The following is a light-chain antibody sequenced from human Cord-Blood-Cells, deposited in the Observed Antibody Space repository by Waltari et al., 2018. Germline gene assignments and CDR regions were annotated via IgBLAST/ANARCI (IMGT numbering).Light chain of an antibody. CDR2: DVS. CDR3: SSYTSSSTWV. V-gene: IGLV2-14*02. Sequence: QSALTQPASVSGSPGQSITISCTGTSSDVGSYHLVSWYQQHPGKAPKLMIYDVSKRPSGVSNRFSGSKSGNTASLTISGLQAEDEADYYCSSYTSSSTWVFGGGTKLTVL. J-gene: IGLJ3*02. CDR1: SSDVGSYHL.